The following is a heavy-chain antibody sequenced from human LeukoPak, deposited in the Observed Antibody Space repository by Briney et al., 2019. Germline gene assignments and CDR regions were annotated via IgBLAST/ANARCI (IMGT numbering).Heavy chain of an antibody. J-gene: IGHJ3*02. D-gene: IGHD2-21*02. V-gene: IGHV3-33*01. Sequence: PGGSLRLSCAASGFTFSSYGMHWVRQAPGKGLEWVAVIWYDGSNKYYADSVKGLFTISRDNSKNTLYLQMNSLRAEDTAVYYCARSYCGGDCYSGDDAFDIWGQGTMVTVSS. CDR3: ARSYCGGDCYSGDDAFDI. CDR1: GFTFSSYG. CDR2: IWYDGSNK.